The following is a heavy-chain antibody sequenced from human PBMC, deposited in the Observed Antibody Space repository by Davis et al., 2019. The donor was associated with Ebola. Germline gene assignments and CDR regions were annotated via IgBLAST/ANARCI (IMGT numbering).Heavy chain of an antibody. CDR1: GYTFTSYA. CDR3: ARDIVDDA. CDR2: IIPILGIA. V-gene: IGHV1-69*04. J-gene: IGHJ5*02. Sequence: SVKVSCKASGYTFTSYALHWVRQAPGQGLEWMGRIIPILGIANYAQKFQGRVTITADKSTSTAYMELSSLRSEDTAVYYCARDIVDDAWGQGTLVTVSS. D-gene: IGHD3-16*02.